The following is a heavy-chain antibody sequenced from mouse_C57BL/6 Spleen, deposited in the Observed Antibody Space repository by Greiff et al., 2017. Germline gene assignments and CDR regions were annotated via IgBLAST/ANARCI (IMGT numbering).Heavy chain of an antibody. CDR3: ARGHYGSSPYFDY. D-gene: IGHD1-1*01. Sequence: EVKLVESGGGLVKPGGSLKLSCAASGFTFSDYGMHWVRQAPEKGLEWVAYISSGSSTIYYADPVQGRFTISRDNAKNTLFLQMTSLRSEDTAMYYCARGHYGSSPYFDYWGQGTTLTVSS. J-gene: IGHJ2*01. CDR1: GFTFSDYG. CDR2: ISSGSSTI. V-gene: IGHV5-17*01.